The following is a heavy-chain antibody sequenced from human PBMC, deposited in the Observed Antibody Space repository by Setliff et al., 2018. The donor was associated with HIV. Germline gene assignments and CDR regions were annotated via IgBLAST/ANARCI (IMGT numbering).Heavy chain of an antibody. D-gene: IGHD2-2*01. CDR2: IHSGGST. J-gene: IGHJ4*02. CDR3: ARRTYCSSTTCFDY. V-gene: IGHV3-66*04. Sequence: PGGSLRLSCAASGFTVSNDYMSWVRQAPGRGLEWVSVIHSGGSTYYADSVKGRFIISRDNSKNTLYLQMNSLRAEDTAVYYCARRTYCSSTTCFDYWGQGTLVTVSS. CDR1: GFTVSNDY.